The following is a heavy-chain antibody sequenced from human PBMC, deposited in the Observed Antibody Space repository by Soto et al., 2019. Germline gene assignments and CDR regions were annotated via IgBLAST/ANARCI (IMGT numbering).Heavy chain of an antibody. D-gene: IGHD6-13*01. CDR1: GYTFTSYG. Sequence: EASVKVSCKASGYTFTSYGISWVRQAPGQGLEWMGWISAYNGNTNYAQKLQGRVTMTTDTSTSTAYMELRSLRSDDTAVYYCARGEAPPIAAAGTGDDYWGQGTLVTVSS. CDR3: ARGEAPPIAAAGTGDDY. CDR2: ISAYNGNT. V-gene: IGHV1-18*01. J-gene: IGHJ4*02.